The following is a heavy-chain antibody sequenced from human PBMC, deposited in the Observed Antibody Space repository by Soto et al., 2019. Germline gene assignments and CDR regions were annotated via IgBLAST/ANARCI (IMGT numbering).Heavy chain of an antibody. Sequence: ASVKVSCKASGYTFTNYDISWVRQATGQGLEWMGWMNPNSANTGYAQKFQGRVSMTRDTSINTAYMELSSLRSEDTAIYYCARMATSGTLNWFDPWGQGTLVTVT. CDR2: MNPNSANT. CDR1: GYTFTNYD. D-gene: IGHD1-26*01. CDR3: ARMATSGTLNWFDP. V-gene: IGHV1-8*01. J-gene: IGHJ5*02.